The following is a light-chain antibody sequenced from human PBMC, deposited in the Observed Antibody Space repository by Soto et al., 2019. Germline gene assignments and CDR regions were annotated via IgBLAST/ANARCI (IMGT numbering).Light chain of an antibody. CDR1: QSISNN. V-gene: IGKV3-15*01. Sequence: EIVMTQSPATLSLSPGERATLSCRASQSISNNLAWSQQETRQAPRLLIYGASTRAASIPPRFSGSGSGTEFTLTISSLLSEDFAVFYCQQYNNWPRTFGQGTKVEIK. CDR3: QQYNNWPRT. CDR2: GAS. J-gene: IGKJ1*01.